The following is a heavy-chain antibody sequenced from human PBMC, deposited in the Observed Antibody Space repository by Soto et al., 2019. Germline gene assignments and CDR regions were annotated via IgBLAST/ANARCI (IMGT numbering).Heavy chain of an antibody. Sequence: QVQLVQSGAEVKKPGSSVKVSCKASGGTFSSYAISWVRQAPGQGLEWMGGIIPIFGTANYAQKFQGRVTITADESTSKAYMELSSLRSEDTAVYYCASQGYCSSTSCLRGFGMDVWGQGTTVTVSS. CDR2: IIPIFGTA. D-gene: IGHD2-2*01. J-gene: IGHJ6*02. CDR1: GGTFSSYA. V-gene: IGHV1-69*01. CDR3: ASQGYCSSTSCLRGFGMDV.